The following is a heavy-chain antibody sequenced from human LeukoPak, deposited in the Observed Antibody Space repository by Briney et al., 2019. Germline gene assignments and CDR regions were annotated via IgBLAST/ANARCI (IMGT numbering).Heavy chain of an antibody. J-gene: IGHJ3*02. CDR2: IYTSGST. CDR1: GGSISSYY. Sequence: PSEALSLTCTVSGGSISSYYWSWIRQPAGKGLEWIGRIYTSGSTNYNPSLKSRVTMSVDTSKNQFSLKLSSVTAADTAVYYCARGSYYYDSSGSYYDAFDIWGQGTMVTVSS. CDR3: ARGSYYYDSSGSYYDAFDI. V-gene: IGHV4-4*07. D-gene: IGHD3-22*01.